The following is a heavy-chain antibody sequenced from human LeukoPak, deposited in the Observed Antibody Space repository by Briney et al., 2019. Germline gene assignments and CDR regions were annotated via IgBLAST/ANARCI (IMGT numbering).Heavy chain of an antibody. CDR3: TKEYDYSGYLGQGRGYFDY. V-gene: IGHV3-23*01. J-gene: IGHJ4*02. D-gene: IGHD3-22*01. Sequence: GETVGLSCGGSGFTWNRYDMAWVRQAPGKGLEWVSAIRGAGSSTYYADSVKGRFTISRDNYKSTLYLQMNSLRAEDTAIYFCTKEYDYSGYLGQGRGYFDYWRQGTLVTVSS. CDR2: IRGAGSST. CDR1: GFTWNRYD.